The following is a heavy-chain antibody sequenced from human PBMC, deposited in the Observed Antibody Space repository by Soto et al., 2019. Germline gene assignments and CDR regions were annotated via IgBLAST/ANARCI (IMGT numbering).Heavy chain of an antibody. Sequence: ASVKVSCKASGYTFTSYGISWVRQAPGQGLEWMGWISAYNGNTNYAQKLQGRVTMTTDTSTSTAYMELRSLRSDDTAVYYCASWLWFGELYSWFDPWGQGTLVTVSS. J-gene: IGHJ5*02. V-gene: IGHV1-18*01. D-gene: IGHD3-10*01. CDR1: GYTFTSYG. CDR3: ASWLWFGELYSWFDP. CDR2: ISAYNGNT.